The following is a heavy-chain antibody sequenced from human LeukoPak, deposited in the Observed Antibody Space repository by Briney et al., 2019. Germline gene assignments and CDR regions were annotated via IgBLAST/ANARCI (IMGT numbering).Heavy chain of an antibody. CDR1: GFTLSSYW. D-gene: IGHD5-24*01. CDR3: ARDRSTTRVGYNLGAFDI. J-gene: IGHJ3*02. CDR2: IKQDGSKK. V-gene: IGHV3-7*01. Sequence: GGSLRLSCAASGFTLSSYWMSWVRQAPGKGLEWVANIKQDGSKKYYVDSVKSRSTITRDNAKNTLHQQINSLRAEDTAVYYCARDRSTTRVGYNLGAFDIWGQGTMVTVSS.